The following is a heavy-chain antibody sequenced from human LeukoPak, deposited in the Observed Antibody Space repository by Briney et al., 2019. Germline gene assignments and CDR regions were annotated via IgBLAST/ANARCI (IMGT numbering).Heavy chain of an antibody. V-gene: IGHV3-23*01. D-gene: IGHD3-22*01. J-gene: IGHJ4*02. CDR1: GLTFSSYA. CDR2: ISGSGGTDPI. Sequence: GGSLRLSCAASGLTFSSYAMNWVRQAPGEGLEWVSVISGSGGTDPIYYADSVKGRFTISRDNSKNTLYLQMNSLRADDTAIYYCARVGDSTGFPQLPLDYWGQGTLVSVSS. CDR3: ARVGDSTGFPQLPLDY.